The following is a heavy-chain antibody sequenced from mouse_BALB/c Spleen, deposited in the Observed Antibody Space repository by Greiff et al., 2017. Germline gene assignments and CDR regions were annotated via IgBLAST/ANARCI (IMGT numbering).Heavy chain of an antibody. V-gene: IGHV1-63*02. Sequence: QVQLKQSGAELVRPGTSVKMSCKAAGYTFTNYWIGWVKQRPGHGLEWIGDIYPGGGYTNYNEKFKGKATLTADTSSSTAYMQLSSLTSEDSAIYYCANYYGSSPNWYFDVWGAGTTVTVSS. CDR3: ANYYGSSPNWYFDV. CDR2: IYPGGGYT. CDR1: GYTFTNYW. J-gene: IGHJ1*01. D-gene: IGHD1-1*01.